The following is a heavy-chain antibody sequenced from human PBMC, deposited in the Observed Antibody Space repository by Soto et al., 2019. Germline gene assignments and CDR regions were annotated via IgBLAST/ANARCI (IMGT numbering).Heavy chain of an antibody. CDR3: ARIPTHYYGSGSYYGPIDY. D-gene: IGHD3-10*01. CDR2: IYPGDSDT. Sequence: GESLKISCNGSGYSFTIYCIGWVRQMPGKGLEWMGIIYPGDSDTRYSPSFQGQVTISADKSISTAYLQWSSLKASDTAMYYCARIPTHYYGSGSYYGPIDYWGQGTLVTFSS. V-gene: IGHV5-51*01. J-gene: IGHJ4*02. CDR1: GYSFTIYC.